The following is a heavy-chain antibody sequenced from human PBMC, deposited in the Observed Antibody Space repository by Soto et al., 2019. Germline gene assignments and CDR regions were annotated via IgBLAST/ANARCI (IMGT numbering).Heavy chain of an antibody. V-gene: IGHV1-3*01. CDR1: GDTFSNYS. CDR3: ARVYCSTPTCYGYYAMDV. Sequence: ASVKGSCKAAGDTFSNYSRHWVRQAPGQRLEWMGWINAGNGNTKYSQNLQGRVAITRDTSASTAYVELSSLRSEDTAVYYCARVYCSTPTCYGYYAMDVWGQGTTVTVSS. J-gene: IGHJ6*02. CDR2: INAGNGNT. D-gene: IGHD2-2*01.